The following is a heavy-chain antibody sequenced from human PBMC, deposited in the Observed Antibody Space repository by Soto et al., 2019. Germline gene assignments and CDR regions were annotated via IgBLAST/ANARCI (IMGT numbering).Heavy chain of an antibody. Sequence: PSETLSLTCGVYGGSLSGYYWTWIRQPPGKGLEWIGEIHPSGSTNCNPSLRSRATMSVDTSKSQFSLNLSSVTAADTAVYFCARGQDTAKVGYWGHGTLVTVSS. CDR2: IHPSGST. V-gene: IGHV4-34*01. CDR3: ARGQDTAKVGY. D-gene: IGHD5-18*01. J-gene: IGHJ4*01. CDR1: GGSLSGYY.